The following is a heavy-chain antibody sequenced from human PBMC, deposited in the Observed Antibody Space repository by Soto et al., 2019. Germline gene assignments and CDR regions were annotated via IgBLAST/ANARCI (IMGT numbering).Heavy chain of an antibody. CDR3: TTYHGDYNFDH. CDR2: FDPDEAET. Sequence: QVQLVQSGAEVKKPGASVKVSCKVSGYTLNEVAMHWVRQAPGKGLEWLGGFDPDEAETIYAQHFQGRVTMTEDTSTDTVYMELSSLRSDDPALYFCTTYHGDYNFDHWGQGTLVTVSS. J-gene: IGHJ5*02. D-gene: IGHD4-17*01. V-gene: IGHV1-24*01. CDR1: GYTLNEVA.